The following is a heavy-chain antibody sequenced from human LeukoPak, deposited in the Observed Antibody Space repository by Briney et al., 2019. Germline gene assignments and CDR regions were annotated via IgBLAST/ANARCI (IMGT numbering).Heavy chain of an antibody. Sequence: SETLSLTCTVSGGSVSSGSHYWSWSRQPPGKGLEWIGFIYYSGSTSYNPSLKSRVIISLDTSKNQFSLMLNSVTAADTAVYYCARDGGAVAGIDYWGQGTLVTVSS. CDR2: IYYSGST. CDR1: GGSVSSGSHY. J-gene: IGHJ4*02. CDR3: ARDGGAVAGIDY. V-gene: IGHV4-61*01. D-gene: IGHD6-19*01.